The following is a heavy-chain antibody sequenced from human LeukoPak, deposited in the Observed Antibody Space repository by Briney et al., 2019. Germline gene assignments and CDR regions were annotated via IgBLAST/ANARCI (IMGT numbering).Heavy chain of an antibody. J-gene: IGHJ4*02. CDR1: GFSFSDHS. D-gene: IGHD4-23*01. V-gene: IGHV3-33*06. Sequence: PGGSLRLSCAASGFSFSDHSMHRVRQAPGKGLEWVAVIWYDGSDKYYADSVKGRFTVSRDNSNNTLYLQMNSLRGEDTGVYYCAKDPNNYGGNSDYFDHWGQGTLVTVSS. CDR3: AKDPNNYGGNSDYFDH. CDR2: IWYDGSDK.